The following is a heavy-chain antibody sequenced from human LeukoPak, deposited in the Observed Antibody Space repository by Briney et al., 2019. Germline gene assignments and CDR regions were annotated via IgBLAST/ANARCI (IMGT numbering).Heavy chain of an antibody. CDR2: INTDGSST. D-gene: IGHD6-6*01. J-gene: IGHJ4*02. V-gene: IGHV3-74*01. Sequence: GGSLRLSCAASGFTFSSYWMHWVRQAPGKGLVWVSRINTDGSSTTYADSVKGRFTISRDNAKNTLYLQMNSLRAEDTAVYYCARERDEYSSSPHTFDDWGQGTLVTVSS. CDR1: GFTFSSYW. CDR3: ARERDEYSSSPHTFDD.